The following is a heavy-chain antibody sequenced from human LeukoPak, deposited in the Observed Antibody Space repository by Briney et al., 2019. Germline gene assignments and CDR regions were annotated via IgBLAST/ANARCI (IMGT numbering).Heavy chain of an antibody. CDR3: ARGLILGVAPYFDY. D-gene: IGHD3-3*01. J-gene: IGHJ4*02. CDR2: IYYSGST. CDR1: GGSISSSSYY. Sequence: SETLSLTCTVSGGSISSSSYYWGWIRQPPGKGLEWIGSIYYSGSTYYNPSLKSRVTISVDTSKNQFSLKLSSVTAADTAVYYCARGLILGVAPYFDYWGQGALVIVSS. V-gene: IGHV4-39*01.